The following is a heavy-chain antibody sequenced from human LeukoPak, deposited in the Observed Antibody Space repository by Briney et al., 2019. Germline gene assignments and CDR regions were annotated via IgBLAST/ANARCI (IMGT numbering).Heavy chain of an antibody. J-gene: IGHJ6*03. CDR2: ITGGGATT. D-gene: IGHD3-10*01. CDR1: GFTFSTYA. CDR3: VRGPIYYDYYMDV. V-gene: IGHV3-23*01. Sequence: PGGSLRLSCAASGFTFSTYAMSWVRQAPGMGLEWVSVITGGGATTHYADSVKGRFTISRDNSKNTLYLHMNNLRAEDTAEYYCVRGPIYYDYYMDVWGKGTTVTVAS.